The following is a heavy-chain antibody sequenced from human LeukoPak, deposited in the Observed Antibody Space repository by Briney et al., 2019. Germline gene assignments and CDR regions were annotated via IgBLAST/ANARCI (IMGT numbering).Heavy chain of an antibody. CDR1: GFTFSTYW. CDR2: IKQDGSEK. J-gene: IGHJ4*02. D-gene: IGHD2-2*01. Sequence: GGSLRLSCAASGFTFSTYWMSWVRQAPGKGLEWVANIKQDGSEKYFVDSAKGRFTISRDNAKNSLYLQMNSLRAEDTAVYYCARDGYPYCSSTSCYGYFDYWGQGTLVTVSS. V-gene: IGHV3-7*01. CDR3: ARDGYPYCSSTSCYGYFDY.